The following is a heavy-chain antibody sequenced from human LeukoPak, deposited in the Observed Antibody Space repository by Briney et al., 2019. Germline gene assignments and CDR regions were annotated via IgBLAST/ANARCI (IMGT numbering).Heavy chain of an antibody. CDR2: ISGSGGST. D-gene: IGHD3-10*01. CDR3: AKSNYYGSGRPDY. CDR1: GFTFSSYA. V-gene: IGHV3-23*01. Sequence: GGSLRLSCAASGFTFSSYAMSWVRQAPGKGLEWVSAISGSGGSTYYADSVKGRFTISRDNSKNTLYLQINSLRAEDTAVYYCAKSNYYGSGRPDYWGQGTLVTVSS. J-gene: IGHJ4*02.